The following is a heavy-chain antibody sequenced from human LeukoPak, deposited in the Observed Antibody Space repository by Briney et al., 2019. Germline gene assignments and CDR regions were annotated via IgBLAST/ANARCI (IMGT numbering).Heavy chain of an antibody. V-gene: IGHV1-24*01. J-gene: IGHJ4*02. CDR2: FDPEDGET. D-gene: IGHD6-25*01. CDR3: ARDSSALDY. Sequence: ASVKVSCKVSGYTLTELSMHWVRQAPGKGLEWMGGFDPEDGETIYAQKFQGRVTITRDTSASTAYMELSSLRSEDTAVYYCARDSSALDYWGQGTLVTVSS. CDR1: GYTLTELS.